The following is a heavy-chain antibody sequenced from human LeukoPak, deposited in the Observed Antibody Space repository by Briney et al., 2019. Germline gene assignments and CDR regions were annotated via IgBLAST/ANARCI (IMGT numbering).Heavy chain of an antibody. CDR1: GYAFTSYD. D-gene: IGHD3-3*01. CDR2: ISAYNGNT. CDR3: ARGRITIFGVFMGFDY. Sequence: GASVKVSCKASGYAFTSYDINWVRQAPGQGLEWMGWISAYNGNTNYAQKLQGRVTMTTGTSTSTAYMELRSLRSDDTAVYYCARGRITIFGVFMGFDYWGQRTLVTVSS. V-gene: IGHV1-18*01. J-gene: IGHJ4*02.